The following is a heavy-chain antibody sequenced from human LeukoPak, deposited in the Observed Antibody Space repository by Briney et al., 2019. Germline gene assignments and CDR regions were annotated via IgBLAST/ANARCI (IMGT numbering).Heavy chain of an antibody. CDR2: ISSSGSTI. J-gene: IGHJ3*02. CDR1: GFTFSSYE. CDR3: AKALRMIVVVITWDAFDI. Sequence: PGGSLRLSCAASGFTFSSYEMNWVRQAPGKGLEWVSYISSSGSTIYYADSVKGRFTISRDNSKNTLYLQMNSLRAEDTAVYYCAKALRMIVVVITWDAFDIWGQGTMVTVSS. D-gene: IGHD3-22*01. V-gene: IGHV3-48*03.